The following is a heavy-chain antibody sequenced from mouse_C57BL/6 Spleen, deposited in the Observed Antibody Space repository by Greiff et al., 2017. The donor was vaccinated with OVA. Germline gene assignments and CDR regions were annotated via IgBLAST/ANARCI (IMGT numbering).Heavy chain of an antibody. Sequence: DVKLVESGPELVKPGASVKIPCKASGYTFTDYNMDWVKQSHGKSLEWIGDINPNNGGTIYNQKFKGKATLTVDKSSSTAYMELRSLTSEDTAVYYCARGAYGSPFAYWGQGTLVTVSA. CDR2: INPNNGGT. D-gene: IGHD2-1*01. V-gene: IGHV1-18*01. CDR3: ARGAYGSPFAY. CDR1: GYTFTDYN. J-gene: IGHJ3*01.